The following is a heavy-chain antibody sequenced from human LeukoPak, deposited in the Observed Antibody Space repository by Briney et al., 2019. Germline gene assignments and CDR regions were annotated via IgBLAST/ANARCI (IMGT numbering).Heavy chain of an antibody. J-gene: IGHJ4*02. CDR2: ISGSSTI. CDR1: GFTFSYYN. CDR3: ASDPGSFGVVVDDY. V-gene: IGHV3-69-1*01. Sequence: GGSLRLSCAASGFTFSYYNMNWVRQAPGKGLEWVSYISGSSTIFYADSVKGRSTISRDNAKNSLYLQMNSLRAEDTAVYYCASDPGSFGVVVDDYWGQGTLVTVSS. D-gene: IGHD3-3*01.